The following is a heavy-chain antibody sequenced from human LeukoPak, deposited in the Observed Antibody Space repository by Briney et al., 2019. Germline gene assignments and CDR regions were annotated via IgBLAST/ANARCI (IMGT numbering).Heavy chain of an antibody. CDR1: GFTFSSYA. CDR3: AKSILMITFGGVTVFDY. CDR2: ISGSGGST. J-gene: IGHJ4*02. V-gene: IGHV3-23*01. Sequence: GGSLRLSCAASGFTFSSYAMSWVRQAPGKGLEWVSAISGSGGSTYYADSVKGRFTISRDNSKNTLYLQMNSLRAEDTAVYYCAKSILMITFGGVTVFDYWGQGTLVTVSS. D-gene: IGHD3-16*02.